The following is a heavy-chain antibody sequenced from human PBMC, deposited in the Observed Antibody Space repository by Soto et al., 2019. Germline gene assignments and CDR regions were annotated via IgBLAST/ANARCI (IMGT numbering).Heavy chain of an antibody. J-gene: IGHJ5*02. V-gene: IGHV4-31*03. CDR3: ARESLSSSGAPWFDP. CDR2: IYYSGST. Sequence: QVQLQESGPGLVKPSQTLSLTCTVSGGSISSGGYYWSWIRKHPGKGLEWIGYIYYSGSTYYNPSLKSRVTISVDTSKNQFSMKLSSVTAADTDVYYCARESLSSSGAPWFDPWGQGTLVTVSS. D-gene: IGHD6-19*01. CDR1: GGSISSGGYY.